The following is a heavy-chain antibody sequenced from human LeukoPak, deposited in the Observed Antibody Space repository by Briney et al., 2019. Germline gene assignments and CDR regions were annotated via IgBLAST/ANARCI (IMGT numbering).Heavy chain of an antibody. V-gene: IGHV3-21*01. CDR3: ARDVGGEYQLLGYYYYGMDV. D-gene: IGHD2-2*01. CDR1: GFTFSSYS. Sequence: PGGSLRLSCAASGFTFSSYSMNWVRQAPGKGLEWVSSISSSSSYIYYADSVKGRFTISRDNAKNSLYLQMNSLRAEDTAVYYCARDVGGEYQLLGYYYYGMDVWGQGTTVTVSS. CDR2: ISSSSSYI. J-gene: IGHJ6*02.